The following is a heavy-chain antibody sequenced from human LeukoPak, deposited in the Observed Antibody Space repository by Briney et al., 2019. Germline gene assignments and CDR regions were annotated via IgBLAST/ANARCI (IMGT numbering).Heavy chain of an antibody. Sequence: SQTLSLTCTLSVGSISSGSYYCSWIWQPAGKGLEWSGRIYTSGSTTYNPPPKSRVTTSVDTSKNKFSLKLTSVTPADTPLYYCARAKQSGGFDYWGQGTLVTVSS. CDR3: ARAKQSGGFDY. CDR2: IYTSGST. J-gene: IGHJ4*02. CDR1: VGSISSGSYY. V-gene: IGHV4-61*02. D-gene: IGHD6-25*01.